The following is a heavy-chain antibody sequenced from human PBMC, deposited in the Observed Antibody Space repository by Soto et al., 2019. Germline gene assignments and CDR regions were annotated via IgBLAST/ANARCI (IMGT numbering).Heavy chain of an antibody. CDR2: TSSYNANT. Sequence: QVQLVQSGAEVKKPGASVKVSCEASGYTFISYVITWMRQAPGQGFEWMGWTSSYNANTKYAQRFQGRVTMTTDTSTSTAYMELRSLQSDDTAVYYCARLIGGYPDYWGQGPLVTVSS. J-gene: IGHJ4*02. CDR3: ARLIGGYPDY. D-gene: IGHD1-1*01. V-gene: IGHV1-18*04. CDR1: GYTFISYV.